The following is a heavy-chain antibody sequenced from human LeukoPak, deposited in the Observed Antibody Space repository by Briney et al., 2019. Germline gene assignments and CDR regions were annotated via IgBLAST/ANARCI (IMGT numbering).Heavy chain of an antibody. CDR2: ISSSGSYI. CDR3: TSDRAEDFQN. CDR1: AFPLSSFS. J-gene: IGHJ1*01. Sequence: GGSPRLSCAPSAFPLSSFSMGCVRQAPGKGREWVLSISSSGSYIYYADSVKVRFTISRDNAKNSLYLQMNSLRAEALDGYSCTSDRAEDFQNWGQGTLVTVSS. V-gene: IGHV3-21*01.